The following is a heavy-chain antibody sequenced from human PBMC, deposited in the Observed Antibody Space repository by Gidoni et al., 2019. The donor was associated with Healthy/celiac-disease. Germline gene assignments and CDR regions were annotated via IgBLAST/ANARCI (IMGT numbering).Heavy chain of an antibody. CDR2: ISYDGSNK. V-gene: IGHV3-30*18. CDR3: AKEGGYSYGYGFQYYYGMDV. Sequence: QVQLVESGGGVVQPGRSLRLSCAASGFTFSSYGLHWVRQAPGKGLEWVAVISYDGSNKYYADSVKGRFTISRDNSKNTLYLQMNSLRAEDTAVYYCAKEGGYSYGYGFQYYYGMDVWGQGTTVTVSS. D-gene: IGHD5-18*01. J-gene: IGHJ6*02. CDR1: GFTFSSYG.